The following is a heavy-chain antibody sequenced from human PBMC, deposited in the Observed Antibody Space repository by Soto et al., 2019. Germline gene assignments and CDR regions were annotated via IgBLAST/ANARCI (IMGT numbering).Heavy chain of an antibody. D-gene: IGHD6-6*01. CDR1: GFTFSSYG. Sequence: HLVESGGGVVQAGTSLRLSCAASGFTFSSYGMHWVRQAPGKGLEWVTVVPHDGSHKYYADSVKGRFTISRDNSKNMLYLQMDSLRPDDTAVYYCAKCIVARNYYDYGMDVWGQGTTVTVSS. CDR2: VPHDGSHK. V-gene: IGHV3-30*18. CDR3: AKCIVARNYYDYGMDV. J-gene: IGHJ6*02.